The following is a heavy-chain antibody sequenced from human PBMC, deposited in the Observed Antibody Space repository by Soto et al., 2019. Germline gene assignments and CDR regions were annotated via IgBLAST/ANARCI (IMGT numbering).Heavy chain of an antibody. J-gene: IGHJ3*02. CDR2: ISPYNGRT. CDR1: GYKFTSYG. Sequence: QAQLVQSGPEVKKPGASVSISCKASGYKFTSYGFIWVRQAPGHGLEWVGWISPYNGRTEYAQKFRGRVTLTRDTSKSTAYMDLIILRSDDTAVYYCARERYGGNCCDAFEIWCQGTMVTVSS. D-gene: IGHD2-15*01. V-gene: IGHV1-18*01. CDR3: ARERYGGNCCDAFEI.